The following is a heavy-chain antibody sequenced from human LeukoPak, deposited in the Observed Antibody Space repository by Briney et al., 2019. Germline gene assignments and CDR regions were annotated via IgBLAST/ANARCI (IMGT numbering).Heavy chain of an antibody. CDR3: ACREFYSPWPGP. J-gene: IGHJ5*02. CDR1: GYSFTSYW. Sequence: ESLKISWNGSGYSFTSYWIGRVRQTPGKGLGWGVVIYPGDSRTRYTPSFEGQVTISVDKSINTAYLQWSSLKASDTAMYYCACREFYSPWPGPWGQGTLVTVSS. CDR2: IYPGDSRT. V-gene: IGHV5-51*01. D-gene: IGHD5-18*01.